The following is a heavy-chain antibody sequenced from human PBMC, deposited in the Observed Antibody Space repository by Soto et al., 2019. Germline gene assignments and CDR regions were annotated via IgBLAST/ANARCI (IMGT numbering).Heavy chain of an antibody. J-gene: IGHJ5*02. D-gene: IGHD6-13*01. Sequence: QLQLQESGPGLVKPSETLSLTCTVSGGSISSSSYYWGWIRQPPGKGLEWIGSIYYSGSTYYNPSLKSRVTISVDTSKNQFSLKLSSVTAADTAVYYCARLSWYNWFDPWGQGTLVTVSS. CDR1: GGSISSSSYY. CDR2: IYYSGST. CDR3: ARLSWYNWFDP. V-gene: IGHV4-39*01.